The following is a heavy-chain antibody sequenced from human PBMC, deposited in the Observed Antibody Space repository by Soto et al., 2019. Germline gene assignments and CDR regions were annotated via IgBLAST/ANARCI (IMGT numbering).Heavy chain of an antibody. CDR2: ISAYNGNT. J-gene: IGHJ5*02. CDR1: GYTFTSYG. D-gene: IGHD6-19*01. CDR3: ARSTVAGYSWFDP. Sequence: GASVKVSCKASGYTFTSYGIRWVRQAPGQGLEWMGWISAYNGNTNYAQKLQGRVTMTTDTSTSTAYMELRSLRSDDSAVYYCARSTVAGYSWFDPWGQGTLVTVSS. V-gene: IGHV1-18*01.